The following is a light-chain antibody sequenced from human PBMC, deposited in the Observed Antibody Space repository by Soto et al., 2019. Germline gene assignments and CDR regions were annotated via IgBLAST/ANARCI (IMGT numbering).Light chain of an antibody. CDR1: SSDVGDYNY. V-gene: IGLV2-11*01. Sequence: QSVLTQPRSVSGSPGQSVTISCTGTSSDVGDYNYVSWYQHHPGKAPKLMIYDVNERPSGVPDRFSGSKSGNTASLTISGLQAEDEADYYCCSYAGSYTYVFGPGTKVTVL. J-gene: IGLJ1*01. CDR3: CSYAGSYTYV. CDR2: DVN.